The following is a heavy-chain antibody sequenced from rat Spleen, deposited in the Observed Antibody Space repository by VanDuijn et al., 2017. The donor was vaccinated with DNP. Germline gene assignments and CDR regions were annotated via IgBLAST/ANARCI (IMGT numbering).Heavy chain of an antibody. D-gene: IGHD1-2*01. J-gene: IGHJ4*01. CDR3: AREEQLSLYYAMDA. Sequence: EVQLVESGGGLVQPGRSLKLSCVASEFTFNNSWLTWIRQVPGKGLEWVASITRSGGDTYYPDSVKGRFTISRDNAKNTLYLQMNSLRSEDTATYYCAREEQLSLYYAMDAWGQGTSVTVSS. CDR2: ITRSGGDT. CDR1: EFTFNNSW. V-gene: IGHV5-31*01.